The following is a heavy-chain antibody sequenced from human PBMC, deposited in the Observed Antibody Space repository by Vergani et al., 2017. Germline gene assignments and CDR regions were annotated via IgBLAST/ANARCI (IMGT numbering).Heavy chain of an antibody. CDR3: ARERPEYCSSTSCYYYYYMDV. CDR1: GFTFSDYY. J-gene: IGHJ6*03. CDR2: ISSSGSTI. V-gene: IGHV3-11*01. D-gene: IGHD2-2*01. Sequence: VQLVESGGGLVQPGGSRRLSCAASGFTFSDYYMSWIRQAPGKGLEWVSYISSSGSTIYYADSVKGRFTISRDNAKNSLYLQMNSLRAEDTAVYYCARERPEYCSSTSCYYYYYMDVWGKGTTVTVSS.